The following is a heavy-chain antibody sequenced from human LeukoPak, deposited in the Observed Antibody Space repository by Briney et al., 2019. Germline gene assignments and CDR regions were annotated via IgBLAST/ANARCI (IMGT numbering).Heavy chain of an antibody. D-gene: IGHD6-13*01. J-gene: IGHJ5*02. Sequence: ASVKVSCKASGGTFSGYAISWVRQAPGQGLEWMGGIIPIFGAANYAQKFQGRVTITADESTSTAYIELSSLRSEDTAVYYCARALIPAAGIPSWFDPWGQGTLVTVSS. CDR2: IIPIFGAA. CDR1: GGTFSGYA. CDR3: ARALIPAAGIPSWFDP. V-gene: IGHV1-69*13.